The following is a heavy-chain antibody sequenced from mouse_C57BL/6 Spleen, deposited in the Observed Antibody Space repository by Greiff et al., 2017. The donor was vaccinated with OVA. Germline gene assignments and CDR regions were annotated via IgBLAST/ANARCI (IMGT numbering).Heavy chain of an antibody. V-gene: IGHV1-82*01. J-gene: IGHJ2*01. CDR2: IYPGDGDT. CDR1: GYAFSSSW. CDR3: ARGPYYFDY. Sequence: VQVVESGPELVKPGASVKISCKASGYAFSSSWMNWVKQRPGKGLEWIGRIYPGDGDTNYNGKFKGKATLTADKSSSTAYMQLSSLTSEDSAVYFCARGPYYFDYWGQGTTLTVSS.